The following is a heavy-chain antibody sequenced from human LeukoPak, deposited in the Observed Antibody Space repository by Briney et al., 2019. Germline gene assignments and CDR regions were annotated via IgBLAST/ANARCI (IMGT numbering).Heavy chain of an antibody. CDR3: ARDPYNGYYGDDYYYYMDV. D-gene: IGHD4-17*01. V-gene: IGHV3-21*01. Sequence: GGSLRLSCAASGFTFNNYNMNWVRQTPGKGLEWVSSITRDSIYTFYADSVRGRFTISRDNAKNLLSLQMNSLRAEDTAVYYCARDPYNGYYGDDYYYYMDVWGKGTTVTISS. J-gene: IGHJ6*03. CDR2: ITRDSIYT. CDR1: GFTFNNYN.